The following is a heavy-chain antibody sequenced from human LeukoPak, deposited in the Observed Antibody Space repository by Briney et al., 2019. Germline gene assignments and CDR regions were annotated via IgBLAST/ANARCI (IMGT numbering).Heavy chain of an antibody. CDR2: INSDGSST. Sequence: GGSLRLSCAASGFTFSSYWMHWVRQAPGKGLVWVSRINSDGSSTSYADSVKGRFTISRDNAKDTLYLQMNSLRADDTALYYCASYDWGYDTDYWGEGTLVTVSS. D-gene: IGHD5-12*01. CDR1: GFTFSSYW. CDR3: ASYDWGYDTDY. J-gene: IGHJ4*02. V-gene: IGHV3-74*01.